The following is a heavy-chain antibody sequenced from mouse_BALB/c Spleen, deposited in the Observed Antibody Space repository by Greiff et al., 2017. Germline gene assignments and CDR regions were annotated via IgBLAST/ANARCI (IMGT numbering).Heavy chain of an antibody. Sequence: EVHLVESGGGLVKPGGSLKLSCAASGFTFSSYAMSWVRQTPEKRLEWVASISSGGSTYYPDSVKGRFTISRDNARNILYLQMSSLRSEDTAMYYCARGGYGNFPWFAYWGQGTLVTVSA. D-gene: IGHD2-1*01. J-gene: IGHJ3*01. V-gene: IGHV5-6-5*01. CDR3: ARGGYGNFPWFAY. CDR1: GFTFSSYA. CDR2: ISSGGST.